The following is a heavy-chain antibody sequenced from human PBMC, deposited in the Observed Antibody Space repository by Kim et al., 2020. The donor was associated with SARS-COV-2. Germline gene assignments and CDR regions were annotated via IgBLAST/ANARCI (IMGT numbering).Heavy chain of an antibody. V-gene: IGHV3-74*01. J-gene: IGHJ6*02. CDR2: ST. Sequence: STIYADSVKGRFTISRDNDKNTLYLQMNSLGAEDTAVYSCARGNYHGMDVWGQGTTVTVSS. CDR3: ARGNYHGMDV.